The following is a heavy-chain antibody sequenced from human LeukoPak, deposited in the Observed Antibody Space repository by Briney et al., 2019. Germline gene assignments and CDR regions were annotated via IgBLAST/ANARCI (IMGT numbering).Heavy chain of an antibody. D-gene: IGHD3/OR15-3a*01. CDR2: INPNSGGT. V-gene: IGHV1-2*02. Sequence: ASVKVSCKASGYTFTSYYMHWVRQAPGQGLEWMGWINPNSGGTNYAQKFRGRVTMTRDTSISTAYMELSRLRSDDTAVYYCARDEGLNWFDPWGQGTLVTVSS. CDR3: ARDEGLNWFDP. CDR1: GYTFTSYY. J-gene: IGHJ5*02.